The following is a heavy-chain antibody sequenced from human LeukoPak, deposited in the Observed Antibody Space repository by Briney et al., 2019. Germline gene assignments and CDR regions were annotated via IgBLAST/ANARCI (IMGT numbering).Heavy chain of an antibody. CDR1: GFTFNTYW. Sequence: PGGSLRLSCAASGFTFNTYWMHWVRQAPGKGLMWVSRINGDGNTATYADSVKGRFTISRDKAKNSLYLQMNSLRAEDTAVYYCAKDGESGIQWTQGYFDYWGQETLVTVSS. V-gene: IGHV3-74*01. J-gene: IGHJ4*02. CDR2: INGDGNTA. CDR3: AKDGESGIQWTQGYFDY. D-gene: IGHD1-1*01.